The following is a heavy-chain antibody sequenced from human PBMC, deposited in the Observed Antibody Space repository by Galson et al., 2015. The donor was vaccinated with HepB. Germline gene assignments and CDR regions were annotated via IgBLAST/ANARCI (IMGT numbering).Heavy chain of an antibody. Sequence: SLRLSCAASGFTFSSYDMHWVRQATGKGLEWVSAIGTAGDPYYPGSVKGRFTISRENAKNSLYLQMNSLRAGDTAVYYCARGKRDGVSSGYSEQFDYWGQGTLVTVSS. J-gene: IGHJ4*02. V-gene: IGHV3-13*05. CDR2: IGTAGDP. D-gene: IGHD3-22*01. CDR1: GFTFSSYD. CDR3: ARGKRDGVSSGYSEQFDY.